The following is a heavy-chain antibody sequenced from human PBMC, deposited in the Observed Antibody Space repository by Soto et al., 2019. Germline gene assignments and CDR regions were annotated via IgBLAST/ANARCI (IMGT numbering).Heavy chain of an antibody. J-gene: IGHJ6*02. CDR1: GFSLSTTGVG. D-gene: IGHD2-21*01. Sequence: QITLKESGPTLVKPTQTLTLTCTFSGFSLSTTGVGVGWIRQPPGKALEWLALIYWDDDKRYNPSLKSRLTTTKDTDKHXVXLXMXXMDPVDTATYYCVQSRCGGDCLQSYSSHSYYGLDVWGQGTTVTVSS. CDR2: IYWDDDK. V-gene: IGHV2-5*02. CDR3: VQSRCGGDCLQSYSSHSYYGLDV.